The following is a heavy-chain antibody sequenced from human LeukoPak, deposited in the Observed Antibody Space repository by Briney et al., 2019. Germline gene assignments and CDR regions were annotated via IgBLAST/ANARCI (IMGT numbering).Heavy chain of an antibody. CDR2: ISGGGVTT. CDR3: ARNQQLGGHSYYYYGMDV. J-gene: IGHJ6*02. Sequence: GGSLRLSCVGSGFTSIAYALAWARQAPGKGLEWVSGISGGGVTTYYADSVKGRFTISRDNSKNTLYLQMNSLRADDTAIYYCARNQQLGGHSYYYYGMDVWGQGTTVTVSS. D-gene: IGHD3-16*01. V-gene: IGHV3-23*01. CDR1: GFTSIAYA.